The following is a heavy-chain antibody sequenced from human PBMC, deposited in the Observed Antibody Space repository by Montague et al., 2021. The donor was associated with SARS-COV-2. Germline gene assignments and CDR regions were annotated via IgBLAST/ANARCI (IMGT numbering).Heavy chain of an antibody. Sequence: SETLSLTCAVYGGSFNDYYWSWIRQPPGKGLEWIGQINHSGSTNYNPTLKRRVTISVDTSKNQFSLKLRSMTAAATAVYYCARARVGITMILGVIWYSYYFDYWGQGALVTVSS. J-gene: IGHJ4*02. CDR2: INHSGST. V-gene: IGHV4-34*01. D-gene: IGHD3-22*01. CDR1: GGSFNDYY. CDR3: ARARVGITMILGVIWYSYYFDY.